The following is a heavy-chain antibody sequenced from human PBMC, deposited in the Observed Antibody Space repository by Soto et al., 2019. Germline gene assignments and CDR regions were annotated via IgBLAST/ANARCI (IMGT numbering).Heavy chain of an antibody. V-gene: IGHV1-18*01. CDR1: GYDFTTYG. CDR3: ARGRYGDY. D-gene: IGHD1-1*01. Sequence: QVHLVQSGAEVKKPGASVKVSCKGSGYDFTTYGITWVRQARGQGLEWMGWISAHNGNTDYAQKLQGRVTVTRDTSTSTAYMELRSRRSDETAVYYCARGRYGDYGGQGALVTVSS. CDR2: ISAHNGNT. J-gene: IGHJ4*02.